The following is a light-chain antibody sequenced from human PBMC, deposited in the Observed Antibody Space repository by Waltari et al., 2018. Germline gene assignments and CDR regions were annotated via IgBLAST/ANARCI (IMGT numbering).Light chain of an antibody. CDR1: SSDVGAYNY. J-gene: IGLJ2*01. Sequence: QSALTQPASVSASPGQSISISCPGTSSDVGAYNYVSWYQHHPGKAPKLMIFDVSNRPSGVSNRFSGSKSGNTASLTISGLQAEDEADYYCSSYISSSTLELFGGGTSLTVL. CDR2: DVS. V-gene: IGLV2-14*03. CDR3: SSYISSSTLEL.